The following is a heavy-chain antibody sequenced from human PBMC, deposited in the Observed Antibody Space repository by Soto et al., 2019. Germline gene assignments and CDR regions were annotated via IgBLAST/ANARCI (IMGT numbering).Heavy chain of an antibody. CDR3: ARGDGDYGLFDY. V-gene: IGHV3-33*01. CDR2: IGYDGSNK. Sequence: QVQLVESGGGVVQPGRSLRLSCAASGFTFSSYGMHWVRQAPGKGLEWVAVIGYDGSNKYYADSVKGRFTISRDNSKNTLYLQMNSLRAGDTAVYYCARGDGDYGLFDYWGQGTLVTVSS. J-gene: IGHJ4*02. D-gene: IGHD4-17*01. CDR1: GFTFSSYG.